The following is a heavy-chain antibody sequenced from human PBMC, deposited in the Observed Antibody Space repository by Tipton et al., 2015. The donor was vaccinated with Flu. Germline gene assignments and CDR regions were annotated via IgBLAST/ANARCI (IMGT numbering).Heavy chain of an antibody. D-gene: IGHD2/OR15-2a*01. J-gene: IGHJ3*01. CDR3: ASLPALSHVPGGV. Sequence: TLSLTCTVSGVSISSYYWSWIRQSPGKGLEWIGNVHYNGNTNYNPSLKSRFTISIDTSKNQFSLKLNSVTAADTSVYFCASLPALSHVPGGVWGQVTMVTVSS. CDR2: VHYNGNT. V-gene: IGHV4-59*08. CDR1: GVSISSYY.